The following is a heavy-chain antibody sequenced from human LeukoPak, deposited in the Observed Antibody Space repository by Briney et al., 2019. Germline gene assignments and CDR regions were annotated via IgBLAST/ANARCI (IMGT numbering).Heavy chain of an antibody. CDR1: GFTFNSYW. D-gene: IGHD6-13*01. CDR3: ARESIGTAAGAFDI. V-gene: IGHV3-74*01. Sequence: GGSLRLSCAPSGFTFNSYWMHWVRQAPGKGLVWVSRINSDGSTTSYADSVKGRFTISRDNAKNTLYLQMNSLRAEDTAVYYCARESIGTAAGAFDIWGQGTMVTVSS. J-gene: IGHJ3*02. CDR2: INSDGSTT.